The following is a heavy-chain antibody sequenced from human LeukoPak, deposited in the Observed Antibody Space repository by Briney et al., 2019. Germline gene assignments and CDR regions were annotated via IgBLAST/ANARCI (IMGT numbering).Heavy chain of an antibody. CDR3: ARDGGAAGPEDY. CDR2: IYSSGST. CDR1: GGSMKNSF. V-gene: IGHV4-4*07. Sequence: SETLSLTCSVSGGSMKNSFWSWIRQPAGKGLEWIGRIYSSGSTDYNSYLQSRVIISLDTSKNQFSLKLTSVTAADTAVYYCARDGGAAGPEDYWGQGTLVTVSS. D-gene: IGHD3-16*01. J-gene: IGHJ4*02.